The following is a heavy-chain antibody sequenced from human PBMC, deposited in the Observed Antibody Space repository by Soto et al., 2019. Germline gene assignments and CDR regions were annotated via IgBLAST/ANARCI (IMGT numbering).Heavy chain of an antibody. J-gene: IGHJ1*01. CDR3: ARGFVVVVAATPEYFQH. V-gene: IGHV1-46*03. D-gene: IGHD2-15*01. CDR1: GYTFTRYY. Sequence: ASVKVSCKASGYTFTRYYMHWVRQAPGQGLEWMGIINPSGGSTSYAQKFQGRVTMTRDTSTSTVYMELSSLRSEDTALYYCARGFVVVVAATPEYFQHWGQGTLVTVSS. CDR2: INPSGGST.